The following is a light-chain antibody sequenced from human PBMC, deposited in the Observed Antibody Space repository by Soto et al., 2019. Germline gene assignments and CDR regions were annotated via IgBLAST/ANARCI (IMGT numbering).Light chain of an antibody. J-gene: IGKJ5*01. CDR2: GAS. V-gene: IGKV3-20*01. CDR1: QSVSSSY. CDR3: QLGVT. Sequence: EIVLTQFPGTLSLSPGERATLSCRASQSVSSSYLAWYQQKPGQAPRLLIYGASSRATGIPDRFSGSGSGTDFTLTISRLEPEDFAVYYCQLGVTFGQGTRLEIK.